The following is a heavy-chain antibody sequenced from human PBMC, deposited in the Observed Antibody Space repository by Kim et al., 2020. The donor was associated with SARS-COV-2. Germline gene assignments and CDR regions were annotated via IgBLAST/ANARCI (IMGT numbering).Heavy chain of an antibody. V-gene: IGHV3-30*01. D-gene: IGHD4-17*01. CDR2: ISYEATNE. Sequence: SSYSMHWVRQAPGKGLEWVAAISYEATNEYYADSVKGRFTISRDNSEKTLYLQMNSLRTDDTAVYYCARTRVQGFTYGDIDYWGQGTLVTVSS. CDR3: ARTRVQGFTYGDIDY. CDR1: SSYS. J-gene: IGHJ4*02.